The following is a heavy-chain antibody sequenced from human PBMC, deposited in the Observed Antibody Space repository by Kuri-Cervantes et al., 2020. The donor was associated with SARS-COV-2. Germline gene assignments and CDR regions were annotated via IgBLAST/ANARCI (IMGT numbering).Heavy chain of an antibody. CDR1: GDSVSSNSAA. CDR3: ARVKGIVLIDWFDP. J-gene: IGHJ5*02. D-gene: IGHD2-8*01. CDR2: TYYRSKWYN. Sequence: SQTLSLTCAISGDSVSSNSAAWNWIRQSPSRGLEWLGRTYYRSKWYNDYAVSVKSRITINPDTSKNQFSLQLSSVTAADTAVYYCARVKGIVLIDWFDPWGQGTLVTVSS. V-gene: IGHV6-1*01.